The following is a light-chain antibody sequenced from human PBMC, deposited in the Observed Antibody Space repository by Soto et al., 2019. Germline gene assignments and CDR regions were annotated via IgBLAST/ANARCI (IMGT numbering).Light chain of an antibody. CDR3: SSYTTISTLV. CDR1: SSDVGGYNY. Sequence: QSVLTQPRSVSGSPGQSVTISCTGTSSDVGGYNYVSWYQQHPGKAPKLMIYDVSKRPSGVPDRFSGSKSGNTASLTISGLQAEDEADYYCSSYTTISTLVFGTGTKLTVL. V-gene: IGLV2-11*01. CDR2: DVS. J-gene: IGLJ1*01.